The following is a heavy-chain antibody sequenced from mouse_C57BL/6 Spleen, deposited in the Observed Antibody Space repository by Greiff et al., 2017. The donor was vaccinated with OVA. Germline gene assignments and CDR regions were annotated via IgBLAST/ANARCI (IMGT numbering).Heavy chain of an antibody. CDR3: AREDYGSSWYFDV. J-gene: IGHJ1*03. D-gene: IGHD1-1*01. Sequence: VQLQQPGAELVKPGASVKVSCKASGYTFTSYWITWVKQRPGQGLEWIGDIYPGSGSTNYNEKFKSKATLTVDTSSSTAYMQLSSLTSEDSAVYYCAREDYGSSWYFDVWGTGTTVTVSS. V-gene: IGHV1-55*01. CDR1: GYTFTSYW. CDR2: IYPGSGST.